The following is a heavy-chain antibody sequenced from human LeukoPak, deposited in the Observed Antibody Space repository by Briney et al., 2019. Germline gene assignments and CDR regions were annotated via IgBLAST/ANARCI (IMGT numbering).Heavy chain of an antibody. CDR1: GFTLSSYG. J-gene: IGHJ4*02. CDR2: IRYDGSHK. Sequence: GGSLRLSCAASGFTLSSYGMHWVRQAPGKGLEWVAFIRYDGSHKDYADSVKGRFTISRDNSKNTLYLQMNSLRAEDTAVYYCAKDLYYYDSSGYPAVDYWGQGTLVTVSS. D-gene: IGHD3-22*01. V-gene: IGHV3-30*02. CDR3: AKDLYYYDSSGYPAVDY.